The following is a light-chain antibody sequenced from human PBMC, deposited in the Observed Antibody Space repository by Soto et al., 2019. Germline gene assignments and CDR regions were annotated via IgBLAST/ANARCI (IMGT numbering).Light chain of an antibody. V-gene: IGKV1-39*01. Sequence: DIQMTQSPSSLSASVGDRVTITCRASQSISSYLNLYQQKPGKAPKLLIYAASSSQSGVPSRFSGSGSGTDFTLTISSLQPEDFATYYCQQSYSTPLTFGGGTKVDIK. CDR3: QQSYSTPLT. CDR1: QSISSY. J-gene: IGKJ4*01. CDR2: AAS.